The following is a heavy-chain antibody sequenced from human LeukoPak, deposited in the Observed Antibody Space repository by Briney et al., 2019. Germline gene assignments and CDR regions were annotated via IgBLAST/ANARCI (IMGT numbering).Heavy chain of an antibody. D-gene: IGHD3-3*01. CDR1: GSSVSSDEYY. J-gene: IGHJ4*02. CDR2: VYYSGSS. Sequence: PSQTLSLTCSVSGSSVSSDEYYRSWVRQHPGKGLEWIGYVYYSGSSYYIPSLESRVTMSVEVSKNQLSLELRSVTAADTAVYYCARVKVLRFLEWFLDFWGQGALVTVSS. V-gene: IGHV4-31*03. CDR3: ARVKVLRFLEWFLDF.